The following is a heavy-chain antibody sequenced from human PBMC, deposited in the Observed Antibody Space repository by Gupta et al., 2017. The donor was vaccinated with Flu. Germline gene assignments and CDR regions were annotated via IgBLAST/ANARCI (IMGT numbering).Heavy chain of an antibody. Sequence: QVHLLESGPGLAKPSETLALTCTVSAGDSITTHYWSWIRQSPGKGLEWIGYIYFTGNTYYNPSFRSRATISVDPSKKPFSLRLTSVTAADTAVYYCARGSPFDPWGQGILVTVSS. V-gene: IGHV4-59*11. J-gene: IGHJ5*02. CDR1: AGDSITTHY. CDR3: ARGSPFDP. CDR2: IYFTGNT.